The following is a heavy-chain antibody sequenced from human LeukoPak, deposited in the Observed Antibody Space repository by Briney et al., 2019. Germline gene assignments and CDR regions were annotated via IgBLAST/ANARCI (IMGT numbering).Heavy chain of an antibody. Sequence: SETLSLTYTVSGGSISSYYWSWIRQPPGKGLEWIGYIYYSGSTNYNPSLKSRVTISVDTSKNQFSLKLSSVTAADTAVYYCARQGHDDWFDPWGQGTLVTVSS. CDR1: GGSISSYY. CDR2: IYYSGST. CDR3: ARQGHDDWFDP. J-gene: IGHJ5*02. V-gene: IGHV4-59*08.